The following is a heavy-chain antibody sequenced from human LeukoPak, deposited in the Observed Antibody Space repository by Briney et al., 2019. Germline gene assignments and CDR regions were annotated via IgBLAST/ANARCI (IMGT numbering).Heavy chain of an antibody. CDR1: GVSFSGYD. D-gene: IGHD6-13*01. J-gene: IGHJ5*02. Sequence: GESLRLSCAVSGVSFSGYDRSWVRQAPGKGLEWVSDISGSGGSTYYADSVKGRYTIARDNAKNSLYLQMNSLRAEDTAVYYCARDRVDSSRWSFDPWGQGTLVTVSS. CDR3: ARDRVDSSRWSFDP. CDR2: ISGSGGST. V-gene: IGHV3-23*01.